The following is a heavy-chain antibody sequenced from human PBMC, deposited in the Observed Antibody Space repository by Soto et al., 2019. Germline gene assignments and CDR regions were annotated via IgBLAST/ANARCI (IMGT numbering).Heavy chain of an antibody. Sequence: QVQLQESGPGLVKPSETLSLTCTVSGGSISSYYWSWIRQPPGKGLEWIGYIYYSGSTNYNPSLKRRVTISVDTSKNQFSLKLSSVTAADTAVYYCARHAYYGSGSYQYYYGMDVWGQGTTVTVSS. CDR2: IYYSGST. D-gene: IGHD3-10*01. J-gene: IGHJ6*02. CDR1: GGSISSYY. V-gene: IGHV4-59*08. CDR3: ARHAYYGSGSYQYYYGMDV.